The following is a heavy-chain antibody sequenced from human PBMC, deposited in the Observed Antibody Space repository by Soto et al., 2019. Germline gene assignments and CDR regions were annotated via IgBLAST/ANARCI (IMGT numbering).Heavy chain of an antibody. CDR2: INSDGSST. D-gene: IGHD3-22*01. CDR3: ARESPDSSGYYYPFDY. Sequence: EVQLVESGGDLVQPGGSLRLSCAASGFTFSSYWMHWVRQAPGKGLVWVSRINSDGSSTSYADSVKGRFTISRDNAKNTLYLQMNSLRAEDTAVYYCARESPDSSGYYYPFDYWGQGTLVTVSS. CDR1: GFTFSSYW. J-gene: IGHJ4*02. V-gene: IGHV3-74*01.